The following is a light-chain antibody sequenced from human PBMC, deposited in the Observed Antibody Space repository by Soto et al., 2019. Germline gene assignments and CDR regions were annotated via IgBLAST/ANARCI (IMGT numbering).Light chain of an antibody. J-gene: IGKJ1*01. V-gene: IGKV3-15*01. Sequence: EIVMTQCPATLSVSPGERATLSFRSSQSVSSNLAWYQQKPGQAPRLLLYGASTRATGIPARFSGSGSGTEFTLTISSLQSEDFAVYYCQQYNNWPPWTFGQGTKVDIK. CDR2: GAS. CDR1: QSVSSN. CDR3: QQYNNWPPWT.